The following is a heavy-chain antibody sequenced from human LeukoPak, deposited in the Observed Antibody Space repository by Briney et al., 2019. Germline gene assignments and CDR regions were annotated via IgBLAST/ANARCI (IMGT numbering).Heavy chain of an antibody. J-gene: IGHJ4*02. CDR1: RFTFGSYA. Sequence: GGSLRLSCAASRFTFGSYAMSWVRQAPGKGLEWVSAISGSGGSTYYADSVKGRFTISRDNSKNTLYLQMNSLRAEDTAVYYCATSLNCSSTSCSPGYWGQGTLVTVSS. D-gene: IGHD2-2*01. V-gene: IGHV3-23*01. CDR3: ATSLNCSSTSCSPGY. CDR2: ISGSGGST.